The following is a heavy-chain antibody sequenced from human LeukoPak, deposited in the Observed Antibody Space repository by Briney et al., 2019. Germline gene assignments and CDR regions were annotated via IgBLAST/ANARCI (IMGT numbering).Heavy chain of an antibody. D-gene: IGHD4-17*01. CDR2: ISSSGSTI. CDR3: ATMATVTTSVDPGDY. V-gene: IGHV3-11*01. Sequence: GGSLRLSCAASGFTFSDYYMSWIRQAPGKGLEWVSYISSSGSTIYYADSVKGRFTISRDNSKNTLYLQMNSLRAEDTAVYYCATMATVTTSVDPGDYWGQGTLVTVSS. J-gene: IGHJ4*02. CDR1: GFTFSDYY.